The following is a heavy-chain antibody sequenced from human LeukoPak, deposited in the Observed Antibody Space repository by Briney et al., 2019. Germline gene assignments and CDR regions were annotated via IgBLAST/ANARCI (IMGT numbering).Heavy chain of an antibody. Sequence: GRSLRLSCAASGFTFSSYAMHWVRQAPGKGLEWVAVISYDGSNKYYADYVKGRFTISRDNSKNTLYLKMNSLRAEDTAVYYCARVGLYDSSGYLDYWGQGTLVTVSS. J-gene: IGHJ4*02. V-gene: IGHV3-30*04. CDR3: ARVGLYDSSGYLDY. CDR2: ISYDGSNK. CDR1: GFTFSSYA. D-gene: IGHD3-22*01.